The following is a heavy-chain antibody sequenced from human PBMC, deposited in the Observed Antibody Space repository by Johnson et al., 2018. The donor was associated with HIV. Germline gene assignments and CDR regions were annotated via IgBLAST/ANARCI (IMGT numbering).Heavy chain of an antibody. J-gene: IGHJ3*02. CDR1: GFTFSSYG. Sequence: VQLVESGGGVVQPGGSLRLSCAASGFTFSSYGMHWVRQAPGKGLEWVSGINWNGGSTGYADSVKGRFTISRDNSKNTLYLQMNSLRAEDTAVYYCARMVGGEAFDIWGQGTMVTVSS. D-gene: IGHD1-26*01. CDR2: INWNGGST. CDR3: ARMVGGEAFDI. V-gene: IGHV3-NL1*01.